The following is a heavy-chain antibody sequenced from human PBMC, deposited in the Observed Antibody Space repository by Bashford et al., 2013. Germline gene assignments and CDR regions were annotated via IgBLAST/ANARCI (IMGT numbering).Heavy chain of an antibody. CDR1: GYTFSTYG. V-gene: IGHV1-18*01. D-gene: IGHD6-13*01. CDR2: ISVYNGNT. J-gene: IGHJ6*02. CDR3: ARDSPAGTSDMGV. Sequence: ASVKVSCKASGYTFSTYGISWMRQAPGLGLEWMGWISVYNGNTNYAQKVQGRVTMTTDTSTNTAYLELRSLRSDDTAVYYCARDSPAGTSDMGVWGQGTTVTVSS.